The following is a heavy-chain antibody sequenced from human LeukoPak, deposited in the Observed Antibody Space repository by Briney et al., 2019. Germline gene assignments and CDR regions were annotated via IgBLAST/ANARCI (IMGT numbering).Heavy chain of an antibody. CDR2: ISGSGGST. CDR1: GFTFSSYA. D-gene: IGHD6-19*01. Sequence: GGSLRLSCAASGFTFSSYAMSWVRQAPGTGLEWVAAISGSGGSTYYADSVKGRFTISRDNSKNTLYLQMNSLRAEDTAVYYCAIVGSGWVFDYWGQRILVTVSS. V-gene: IGHV3-23*01. CDR3: AIVGSGWVFDY. J-gene: IGHJ4*02.